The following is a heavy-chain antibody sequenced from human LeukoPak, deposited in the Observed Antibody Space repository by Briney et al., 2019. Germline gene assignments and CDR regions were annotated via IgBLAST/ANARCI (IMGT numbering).Heavy chain of an antibody. J-gene: IGHJ4*02. V-gene: IGHV3-30*18. D-gene: IGHD1-26*01. CDR1: GFTFRNYV. Sequence: GGSLRLSCAASGFTFRNYVIHWVRQAPGKGLEWVAVISYDGSNKYYADSVKGRFTISRDNSKNTLYLQMNSLRAEDTAVYYCAKTVGATIRLDYWGQGTLVTVSS. CDR2: ISYDGSNK. CDR3: AKTVGATIRLDY.